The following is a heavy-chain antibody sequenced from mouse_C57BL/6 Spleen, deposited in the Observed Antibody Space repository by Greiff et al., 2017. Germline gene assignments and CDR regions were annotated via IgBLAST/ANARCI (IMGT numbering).Heavy chain of an antibody. V-gene: IGHV3-6*01. CDR2: ISYDGSS. J-gene: IGHJ2*01. CDR3: ARYDYDDDY. Sequence: EVQLQQSGPGLVKPSQSLSLTCSVTGYSITSGYYWNWIRQFPGNKLEWMGYISYDGSSNYNPSLKNRISITRDTSKNQFFLKLNSVTTEDTATYYCARYDYDDDYWGQGTTLTVSS. D-gene: IGHD2-4*01. CDR1: GYSITSGYY.